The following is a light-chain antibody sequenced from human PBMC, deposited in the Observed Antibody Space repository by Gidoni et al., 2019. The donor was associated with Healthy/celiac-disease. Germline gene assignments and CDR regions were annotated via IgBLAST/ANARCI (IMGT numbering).Light chain of an antibody. V-gene: IGKV3-20*01. J-gene: IGKJ1*01. CDR2: GSS. Sequence: EIVLTQSPGTLSLSPGERATLTCRASQSVSSSYLACYQQTPGKAPRFRIYGSSSRATGIPYRFSGSGSGTDFTLTISRLEPENFAVYYCQQYGSSPWTVGQGTKVEIK. CDR1: QSVSSSY. CDR3: QQYGSSPWT.